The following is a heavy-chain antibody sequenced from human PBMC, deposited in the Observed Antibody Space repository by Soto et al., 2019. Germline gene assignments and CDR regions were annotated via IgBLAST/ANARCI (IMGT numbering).Heavy chain of an antibody. D-gene: IGHD3-22*01. V-gene: IGHV3-23*01. CDR2: ISGSGGST. CDR1: GFTFSSYA. CDR3: ANPPPTYYYDSSGSYYFDY. J-gene: IGHJ4*02. Sequence: GGSLRLSCAASGFTFSSYAMSWVRQAPGKGLEWVSAISGSGGSTYYADSVRGRFTISRDNSKNTLYLQMNSLRAEDTAVYYCANPPPTYYYDSSGSYYFDYWGQGTLVTVSS.